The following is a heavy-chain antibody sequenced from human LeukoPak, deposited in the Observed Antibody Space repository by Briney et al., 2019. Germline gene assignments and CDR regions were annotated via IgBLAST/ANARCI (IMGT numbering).Heavy chain of an antibody. CDR2: IKGDESDK. CDR3: ATEHWGPNS. Sequence: GGSLRLSCAASGFTIRSSWMTWVRQAPGKGLEWLANIKGDESDKNYVDSVKGRFTISRDNAKNSLFLQMSSLRGEDTALYYCATEHWGPNSWGQGTLVTVSS. J-gene: IGHJ4*02. V-gene: IGHV3-7*01. CDR1: GFTIRSSW. D-gene: IGHD3-16*01.